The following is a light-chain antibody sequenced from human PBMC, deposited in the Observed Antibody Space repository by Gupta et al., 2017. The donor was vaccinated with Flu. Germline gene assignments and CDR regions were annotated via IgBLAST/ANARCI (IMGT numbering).Light chain of an antibody. CDR2: WAS. CDR3: QQYYGTPYS. Sequence: DIGLTQSPDSLAVSLGGRATINCKSSQSILYSSNNKNYLAWYQQKPGQPPKLLIYWASTRESGVPDRFSGSGSGTDFTLTISSLQAEDVAVYYCQQYYGTPYSFGQGTKLEIK. CDR1: QSILYSSNNKNY. J-gene: IGKJ2*03. V-gene: IGKV4-1*01.